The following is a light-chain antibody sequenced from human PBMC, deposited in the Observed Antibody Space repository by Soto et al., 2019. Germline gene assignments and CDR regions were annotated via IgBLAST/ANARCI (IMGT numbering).Light chain of an antibody. CDR2: GAS. CDR1: QSVRSN. CDR3: QQYDNSVWT. J-gene: IGKJ1*01. V-gene: IGKV3D-15*01. Sequence: EIVMTQSPATLSVSPGERFTLSCRASQSVRSNLAWYQQRPGQAPRLLIYGASRRATGIPDRFSGSGSGTDFTLTISRLEPEDLAVYYCQQYDNSVWTFGQGTKVEIK.